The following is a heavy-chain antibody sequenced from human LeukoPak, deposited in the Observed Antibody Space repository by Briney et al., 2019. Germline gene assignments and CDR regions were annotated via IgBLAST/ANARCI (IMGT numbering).Heavy chain of an antibody. J-gene: IGHJ4*02. CDR2: IYYSGST. V-gene: IGHV4-30-4*08. D-gene: IGHD2-2*01. CDR1: GGSISSGDYY. Sequence: SETLSLTCTVSGGSISSGDYYWSWIRQPPGKGLEWIGYIYYSGSTYYNPSLKSRVTISVDTSKNRFSLKLSSVTAADTAVYYCARVTGYCSSTSCYYFDYWGQGTLVTVSS. CDR3: ARVTGYCSSTSCYYFDY.